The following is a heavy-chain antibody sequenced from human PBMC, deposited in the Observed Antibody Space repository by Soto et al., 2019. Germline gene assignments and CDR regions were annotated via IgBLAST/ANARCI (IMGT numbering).Heavy chain of an antibody. D-gene: IGHD6-13*01. J-gene: IGHJ4*02. V-gene: IGHV3-30*18. CDR1: GFTFSSYG. CDR2: ISYDGSNK. Sequence: QVQLVESGGGVVQPGRSLRLSCAASGFTFSSYGMHWVRQAPGKGLEWVAVISYDGSNKYYADSVKGRFTISRDNSKNTLYLQMNSLRAEDTAVYYCAEDQGWWQLVSYFDYWGQGTLVTVSS. CDR3: AEDQGWWQLVSYFDY.